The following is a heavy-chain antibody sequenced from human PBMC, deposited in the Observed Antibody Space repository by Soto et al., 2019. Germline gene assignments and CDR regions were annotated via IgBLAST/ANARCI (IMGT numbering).Heavy chain of an antibody. CDR3: ARDIASLYSSGFDYYYYYGMDV. CDR1: GDSVSSGSYY. CDR2: IYTSGST. D-gene: IGHD6-19*01. J-gene: IGHJ6*02. Sequence: QVQLQESGPGLVKPSETLSLTCTVSGDSVSSGSYYWNWIRQPPGKGLEWIGYIYTSGSTNYNPSLKSRVTMSVDTSKNQFSLKLSSVTAADTAVYYCARDIASLYSSGFDYYYYYGMDVWGQGTTVTVSS. V-gene: IGHV4-61*01.